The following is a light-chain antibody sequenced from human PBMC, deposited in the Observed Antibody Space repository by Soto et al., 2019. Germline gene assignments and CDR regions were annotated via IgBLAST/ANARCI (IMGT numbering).Light chain of an antibody. CDR1: QSVSSH. V-gene: IGKV3-11*01. Sequence: EIVLTQSPATLSLSPGERATLSCRASQSVSSHLAWYQQKPGQGPRLLIYDASNSATGIPARFSGSGSGTDFTLTISSLEPEDFAVYYCHQRNSWPLTFGGGTKVEIK. CDR2: DAS. J-gene: IGKJ4*01. CDR3: HQRNSWPLT.